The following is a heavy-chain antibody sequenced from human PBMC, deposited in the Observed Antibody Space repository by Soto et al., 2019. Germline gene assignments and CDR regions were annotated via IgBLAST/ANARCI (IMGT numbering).Heavy chain of an antibody. D-gene: IGHD1-26*01. CDR1: GYTFTSYG. CDR2: ISAYNGNT. J-gene: IGHJ3*02. V-gene: IGHV1-18*01. CDR3: ARARALGIVGATSTFDI. Sequence: GASVKVSCKASGYTFTSYGISWVRQAPGQGLEWMGWISAYNGNTNYAQKLQGRVTITADESTSTAYMELSSLRSEDTAVYYCARARALGIVGATSTFDIWGQGTMVTVSS.